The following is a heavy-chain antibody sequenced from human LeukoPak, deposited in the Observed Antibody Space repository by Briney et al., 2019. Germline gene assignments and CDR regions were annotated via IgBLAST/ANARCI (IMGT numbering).Heavy chain of an antibody. CDR1: GFTFTSYA. D-gene: IGHD3-22*01. Sequence: ASVKVSCKDSGFTFTSYAMHWVRQAPGQRLEWMEWINAGNGNTKYSQKFQGRVTITRDTPASTAYMELSSLRSEDTAVYYCAREHYYDSSGGNAFDIWGQGTMVTVSS. V-gene: IGHV1-3*01. CDR2: INAGNGNT. J-gene: IGHJ3*02. CDR3: AREHYYDSSGGNAFDI.